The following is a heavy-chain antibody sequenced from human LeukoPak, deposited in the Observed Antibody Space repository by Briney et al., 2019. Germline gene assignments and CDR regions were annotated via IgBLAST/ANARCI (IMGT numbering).Heavy chain of an antibody. V-gene: IGHV1-8*01. J-gene: IGHJ4*02. D-gene: IGHD2-15*01. CDR3: ERTYTRGYCSGGSCSATFDY. CDR1: GYTFTSYD. CDR2: MNPNSGNT. Sequence: ASVKVSCKASGYTFTSYDINWVRQATGQGLEWMGWMNPNSGNTGYAQKFQGRVTMTRNTSISTAYMELSRMRSEETDVYYCERTYTRGYCSGGSCSATFDYWGQGTLVTVSS.